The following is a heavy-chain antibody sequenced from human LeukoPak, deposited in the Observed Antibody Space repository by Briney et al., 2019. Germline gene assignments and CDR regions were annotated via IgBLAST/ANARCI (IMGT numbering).Heavy chain of an antibody. CDR1: GGSISSGSYY. CDR3: ARESEQWPYYYYGMDV. V-gene: IGHV4-61*02. CDR2: IYTSGST. J-gene: IGHJ6*02. Sequence: SETLSLTCTVSGGSISSGSYYWSWIRQPAGKGLEWIGRIYTSGSTNYNPSLKSRVTISVDTSKNQFSLKLSSVTAADTAVYYCARESEQWPYYYYGMDVWGQGTLVTVSS. D-gene: IGHD6-19*01.